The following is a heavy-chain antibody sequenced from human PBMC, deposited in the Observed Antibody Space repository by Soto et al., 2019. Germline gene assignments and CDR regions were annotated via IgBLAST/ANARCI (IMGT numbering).Heavy chain of an antibody. D-gene: IGHD1-7*01. CDR3: ATEHLKIELELRQYYFDY. J-gene: IGHJ4*02. Sequence: ASVKDSCKVSGYTLTELSMHWVRQAPGKGLEWMGGFDPEDGETIYAQKFQGRVTMTEDTSTDTAYMELSSLRSEDTDVYYCATEHLKIELELRQYYFDYWGQGTLVTVSS. CDR2: FDPEDGET. V-gene: IGHV1-24*01. CDR1: GYTLTELS.